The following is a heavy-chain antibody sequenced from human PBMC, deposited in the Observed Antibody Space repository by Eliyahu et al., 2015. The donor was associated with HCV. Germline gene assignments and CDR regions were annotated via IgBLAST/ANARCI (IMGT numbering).Heavy chain of an antibody. D-gene: IGHD3-3*01. CDR1: GLTVSTNY. Sequence: VQLVESGGGLVQPGGSLRLSCEVSGLTVSTNYMSWVRQAPGKGLEWVSVIYGDDRAHYADSVKGRFIISRDNSKNTLYLQMHRLRVEDTAVYYCARDSGGHDFWSGYHNWFDPWGQGALVTVSS. J-gene: IGHJ5*02. V-gene: IGHV3-66*01. CDR2: IYGDDRA. CDR3: ARDSGGHDFWSGYHNWFDP.